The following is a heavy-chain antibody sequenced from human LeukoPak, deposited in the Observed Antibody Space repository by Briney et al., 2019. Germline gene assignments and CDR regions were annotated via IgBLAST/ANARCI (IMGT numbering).Heavy chain of an antibody. D-gene: IGHD6-6*01. CDR2: TSGSGGST. CDR1: GFTFRTYA. Sequence: GGSLRLSCAASGFTFRTYAMSWVRQTPGKGLDWVSVTSGSGGSTYYADSVRGRFTISRDNSRNTLYLQMNSLRVEDTAVYYCARVPAGDSSSLYYFDYWGQGTLVTVSS. J-gene: IGHJ4*02. V-gene: IGHV3-23*01. CDR3: ARVPAGDSSSLYYFDY.